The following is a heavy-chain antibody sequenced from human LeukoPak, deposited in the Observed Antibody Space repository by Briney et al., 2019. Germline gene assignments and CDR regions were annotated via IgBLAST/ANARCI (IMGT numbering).Heavy chain of an antibody. CDR1: GGSISSGDYY. CDR2: VYYSGST. Sequence: SQTLCLTCTVSGGSISSGDYYWSWVRQPPGKGLEWIGYVYYSGSTYYNPSLKSRVTISVDTSKNQFSLKLSSVTAADTAVYYCASSGYSYGYALEWGQGTLVTVSS. V-gene: IGHV4-30-4*01. D-gene: IGHD5-18*01. CDR3: ASSGYSYGYALE. J-gene: IGHJ4*02.